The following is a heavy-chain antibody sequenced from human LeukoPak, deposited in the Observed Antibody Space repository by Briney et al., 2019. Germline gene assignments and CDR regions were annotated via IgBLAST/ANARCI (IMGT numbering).Heavy chain of an antibody. D-gene: IGHD1-1*01. CDR2: ISSSGSTI. J-gene: IGHJ6*02. V-gene: IGHV3-11*01. CDR1: GFTFSDYY. Sequence: GRSLRLSCAASGFTFSDYYMSWIRQAPGKGLEWVSYISSSGSTIYYADSVKGRFTISRDNAKNSLYLQMNSLRAEDTAVYYCARDQDWKDKMGNYGMDVWGQGTTVTVSS. CDR3: ARDQDWKDKMGNYGMDV.